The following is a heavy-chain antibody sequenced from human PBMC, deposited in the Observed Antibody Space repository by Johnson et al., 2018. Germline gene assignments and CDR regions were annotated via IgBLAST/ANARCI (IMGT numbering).Heavy chain of an antibody. CDR2: ITWDATGT. CDR1: GFTFDDYS. J-gene: IGHJ6*02. D-gene: IGHD2-21*02. V-gene: IGHV3-43*01. Sequence: VQLVESGGGVVQPGGSLRLSCSASGFTFDDYSMYWVRQAPGKGLEWVSLITWDATGTYYADTVKGRFTISRDNNNNSLYLQMHSRRPEDTALYYCVKGGDFYTLDVWGQGTTVTVSS. CDR3: VKGGDFYTLDV.